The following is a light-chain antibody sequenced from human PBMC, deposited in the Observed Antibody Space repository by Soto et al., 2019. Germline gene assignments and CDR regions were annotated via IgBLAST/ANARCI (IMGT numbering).Light chain of an antibody. CDR3: QQYGRTSWT. Sequence: EIVLTQSPGTLSLSPGEGATLSCRASQSVSTNFFAWYPQKPGQAPRLLIYGASTRATGIPDRFRGSGSGTDFTLTISRLEPEEFAGYYCQQYGRTSWTCGQGTKVEIK. CDR2: GAS. V-gene: IGKV3-20*01. CDR1: QSVSTNF. J-gene: IGKJ1*01.